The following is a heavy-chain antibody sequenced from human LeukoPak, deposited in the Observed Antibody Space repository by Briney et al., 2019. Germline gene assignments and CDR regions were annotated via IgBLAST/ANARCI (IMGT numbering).Heavy chain of an antibody. D-gene: IGHD3-16*02. CDR1: GYTFTSYA. Sequence: ASVKVSCKASGYTFTSYAMHWVRQAPGQRLEWMGWINAGNGNTKYSQKFQGRVTITRDTSASTAYMELSSLRSEDTAVYYCARAEGYYDYVWGSYRFDYWGQGTLVTVSS. CDR2: INAGNGNT. V-gene: IGHV1-3*01. J-gene: IGHJ4*02. CDR3: ARAEGYYDYVWGSYRFDY.